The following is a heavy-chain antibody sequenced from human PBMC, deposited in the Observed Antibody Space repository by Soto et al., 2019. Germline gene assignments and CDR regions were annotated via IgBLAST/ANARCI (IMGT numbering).Heavy chain of an antibody. CDR3: AKDQTLTLRYFDWLLYWYFDL. V-gene: IGHV3-23*01. J-gene: IGHJ2*01. D-gene: IGHD3-9*01. CDR2: ISGSGGST. Sequence: GGSLRLSCAASGFTFSSYAMSWVRQAPGKGLEWVSAISGSGGSTYYADSVKGRFTISRDNSKHTLYLQMNSLRADDTAVYYCAKDQTLTLRYFDWLLYWYFDLWGRGTLVTVSS. CDR1: GFTFSSYA.